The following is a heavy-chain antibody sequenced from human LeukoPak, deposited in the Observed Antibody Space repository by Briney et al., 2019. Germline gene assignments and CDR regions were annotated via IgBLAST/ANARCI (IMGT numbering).Heavy chain of an antibody. D-gene: IGHD3-10*01. CDR2: IYTSGST. CDR3: ARGQPMDYYGSGNWFDP. V-gene: IGHV4-61*02. Sequence: SQTLSLTCTVSGGSISSGSYYWSWIRQPAGKGLEWIGRIYTSGSTNYNPSLKSRVTISVDTSKNQFSLKLSSVTAADTAVYYCARGQPMDYYGSGNWFDPWGQGTLVTVSS. CDR1: GGSISSGSYY. J-gene: IGHJ5*02.